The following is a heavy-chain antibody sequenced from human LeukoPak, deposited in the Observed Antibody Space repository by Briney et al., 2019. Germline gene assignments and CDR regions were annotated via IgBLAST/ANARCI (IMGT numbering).Heavy chain of an antibody. CDR1: GFTVSSNY. J-gene: IGHJ4*02. V-gene: IGHV3-66*01. CDR3: VTTVTGNDY. D-gene: IGHD4-17*01. Sequence: GGSPRLSCAASGFTVSSNYMSWVRQAPGKGLEWVSVIYSGGSTYYADSVKGRFTISRDNSKNTLYLQMNSLRAEDTAVYYGVTTVTGNDYWGQGTLVTVSS. CDR2: IYSGGST.